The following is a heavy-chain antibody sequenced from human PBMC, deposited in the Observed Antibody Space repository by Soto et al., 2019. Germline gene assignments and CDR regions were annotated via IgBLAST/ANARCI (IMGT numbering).Heavy chain of an antibody. V-gene: IGHV3-30*03. CDR1: GFTFSSYG. D-gene: IGHD3-10*01. Sequence: QVQLVESGGGVVQPGRSLRLSCAASGFTFSSYGMHWVRQAPGKGLEWVAVISYDGSNKYYADSVKGRFTISRDNSKNTLYLQMNSLRAEDTAVYYCGRGWFGELLDGTIDYWGQGTLVTVSS. CDR3: GRGWFGELLDGTIDY. CDR2: ISYDGSNK. J-gene: IGHJ4*02.